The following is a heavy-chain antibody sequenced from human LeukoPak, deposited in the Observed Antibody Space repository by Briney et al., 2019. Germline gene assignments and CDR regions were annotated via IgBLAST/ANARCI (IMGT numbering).Heavy chain of an antibody. CDR1: GGSISSGDYS. V-gene: IGHV4-30-4*01. CDR2: IYYSGNT. CDR3: AGVKAAMVFGEYHYYYGMDV. Sequence: PSQTLSLTCTVSGGSISSGDYSWSWIRQPPGKGLEWIGYIYYSGNTYYNPSLKSRVTISVDTSKNQFSLKLSSVTAADTAVYYCAGVKAAMVFGEYHYYYGMDVWGQGTTVTVSS. J-gene: IGHJ6*02. D-gene: IGHD5-18*01.